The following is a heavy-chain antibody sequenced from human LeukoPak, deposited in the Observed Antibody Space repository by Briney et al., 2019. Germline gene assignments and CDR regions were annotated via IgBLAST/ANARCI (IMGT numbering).Heavy chain of an antibody. CDR3: ARGPYSSSWSAEYFPH. CDR1: GYTFSTYV. D-gene: IGHD6-13*01. Sequence: ASVKVSCTASGYTFSTYVISRVRQAPGQGLEWMGWISTYNGNTNYAQKVQGRVTMTTDTSTSTAYMELRSLRSDDTAIYYCARGPYSSSWSAEYFPHWGQGTLVTVSS. CDR2: ISTYNGNT. V-gene: IGHV1-18*01. J-gene: IGHJ1*01.